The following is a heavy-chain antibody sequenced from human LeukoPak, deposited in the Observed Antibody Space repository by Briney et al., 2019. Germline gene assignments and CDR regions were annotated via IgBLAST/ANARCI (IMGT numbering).Heavy chain of an antibody. J-gene: IGHJ6*02. CDR1: GGSFSGYY. CDR2: INHSGST. D-gene: IGHD3-10*01. V-gene: IGHV4-34*01. CDR3: AIGTPMVRGVPKGMDV. Sequence: PSETLSLTCAVYGGSFSGYYWSWIRQPPGKGLEWIGEINHSGSTNYNPSLKSRVTISVDTSKNQFSLKLSSVTAADTAVYYCAIGTPMVRGVPKGMDVWGQGTTVTVSS.